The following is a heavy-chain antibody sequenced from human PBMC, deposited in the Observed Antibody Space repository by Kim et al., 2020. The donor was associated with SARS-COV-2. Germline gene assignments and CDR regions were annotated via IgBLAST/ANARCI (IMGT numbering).Heavy chain of an antibody. CDR2: IRGSGDST. Sequence: GGSLRLSCAASGFSLSTFGMSWVRQAPGKGPEWVSGIRGSGDSTFYADSVKGRFTISRDDSKNTLYLQMNSLRAEDTAVYYCAIRYHFGSGSYFPFDYWGQGTLVTVSS. V-gene: IGHV3-23*01. J-gene: IGHJ4*02. CDR1: GFSLSTFG. CDR3: AIRYHFGSGSYFPFDY. D-gene: IGHD3-10*01.